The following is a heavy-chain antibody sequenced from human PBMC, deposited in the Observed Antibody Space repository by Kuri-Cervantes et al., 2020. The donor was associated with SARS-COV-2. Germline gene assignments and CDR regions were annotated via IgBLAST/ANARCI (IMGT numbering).Heavy chain of an antibody. CDR1: GGSIASSSHY. Sequence: GSLRLSCTVSGGSIASSSHYWGWIRQPPGKGLEWFGSVHHSGSTYYNPSLKSRVTISVDTSKNQFSLKLSSVTAADTAVYYCARHIGGYYYVWGQGTLVTASS. CDR2: VHHSGST. J-gene: IGHJ4*02. D-gene: IGHD3-22*01. V-gene: IGHV4-39*07. CDR3: ARHIGGYYYV.